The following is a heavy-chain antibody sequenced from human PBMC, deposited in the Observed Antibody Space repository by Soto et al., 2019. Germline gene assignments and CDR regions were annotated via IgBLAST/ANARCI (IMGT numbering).Heavy chain of an antibody. CDR2: IYYSRST. CDR1: GGSISSGSYY. Sequence: QVQLQESGPGLVKPSQTLSLTCTVSGGSISSGSYYWSWIRQLPGKGLEWIGYIYYSRSTYYNPSLKXRVTXXXXXXXXXXXXXXXXXXXXXXXXXXXXTRXXXXXXSXSLGGMDVWGQGTTVTVSS. V-gene: IGHV4-31*06. D-gene: IGHD7-27*01. J-gene: IGHJ6*02. CDR3: XXTRXXXXXXSXSLGGMDV.